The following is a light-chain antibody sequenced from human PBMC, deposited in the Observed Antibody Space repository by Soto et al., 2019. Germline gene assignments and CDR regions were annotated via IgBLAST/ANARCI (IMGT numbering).Light chain of an antibody. CDR2: GAS. CDR1: QTVRNNY. Sequence: EFVLTQSPGTLSLSPGERATLSCRASQTVRNNYLAWYQQKPGQAPRVLIYGASKRATGIPDRFSGSGSGTDFSLTISRLEPEDFAVYYCHQYDNAPQTYGQGTKVEIK. V-gene: IGKV3-20*01. J-gene: IGKJ2*01. CDR3: HQYDNAPQT.